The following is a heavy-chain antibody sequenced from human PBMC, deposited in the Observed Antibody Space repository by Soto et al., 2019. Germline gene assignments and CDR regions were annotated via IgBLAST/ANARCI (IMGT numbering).Heavy chain of an antibody. J-gene: IGHJ4*02. CDR1: DGSISSSSYY. CDR2: IYYSENT. V-gene: IGHV4-39*01. Sequence: QLQLQESGPGLVKPSETLSLTCTVSDGSISSSSYYWGWIRQPPGKGLEWIGSIYYSENTFYNPSLKSXXTXSXXKSKSQFSLSLSSVTAADTAVYYCARYMGDTMGDHWGQGTLVTVSS. D-gene: IGHD3-10*01. CDR3: ARYMGDTMGDH.